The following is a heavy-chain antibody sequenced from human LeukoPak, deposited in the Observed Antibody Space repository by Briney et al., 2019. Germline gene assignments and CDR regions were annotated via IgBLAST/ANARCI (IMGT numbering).Heavy chain of an antibody. Sequence: PGGSLRLSCAASGFTFSRYWMSWVRQAPGKGLEWVAVISYDGSNKYYADSVKGRFTISRDNSKNTLYLQMNSLRAEDTAVYYCAKEKHGDYVDYYYYMDVWGKGTTVTVSS. CDR1: GFTFSRYW. V-gene: IGHV3-30*18. J-gene: IGHJ6*03. CDR2: ISYDGSNK. CDR3: AKEKHGDYVDYYYYMDV. D-gene: IGHD4-17*01.